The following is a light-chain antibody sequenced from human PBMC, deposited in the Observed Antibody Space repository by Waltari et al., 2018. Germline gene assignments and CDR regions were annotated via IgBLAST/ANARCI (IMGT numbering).Light chain of an antibody. J-gene: IGLJ2*01. CDR3: GSDAGGNSVV. CDR1: SSNIWSYNL. V-gene: IGLV2-23*01. Sequence: QSALTQPASVSGSPGQSITISCTGTSSNIWSYNLFSWYQQRPCKAPKLIIYECSNRPAGVSFRFSGSKSGNSASLTISALQAEDEAHYYCGSDAGGNSVVFGGGTKVTVL. CDR2: ECS.